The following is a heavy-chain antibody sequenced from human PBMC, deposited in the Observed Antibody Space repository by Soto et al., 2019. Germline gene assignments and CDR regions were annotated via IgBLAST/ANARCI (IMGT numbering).Heavy chain of an antibody. CDR2: ISSNGGST. CDR1: GFTFSSYA. CDR3: ARGPRYYYDSSCYRNTEDPSDGMGV. V-gene: IGHV3-64*01. Sequence: EVQLVESGGGLVQPGGSLRLSCAASGFTFSSYAMHWVRQAPGKGLEYVSAISSNGGSTYYANSVKGRCTISRDNSKNTLYHQMGRLGAEGIAVYYCARGPRYYYDSSCYRNTEDPSDGMGVWGQGTTVTVSS. D-gene: IGHD3-22*01. J-gene: IGHJ6*01.